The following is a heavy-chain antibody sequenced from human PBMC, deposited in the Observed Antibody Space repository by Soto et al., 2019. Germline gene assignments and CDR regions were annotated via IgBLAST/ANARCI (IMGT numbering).Heavy chain of an antibody. V-gene: IGHV1-69*13. J-gene: IGHJ5*02. Sequence: ASVKVSCKASGGTFSRYISWVRQAPGQGLEWMGRIIPIFGTANYAQKFQGRVTITADESTSTAYMELSSLRSEDTAVYYCARHDFWSGYQNWFDPWGQGTLVTVSS. CDR3: ARHDFWSGYQNWFDP. D-gene: IGHD3-3*01. CDR2: IIPIFGTA. CDR1: GGTFSRY.